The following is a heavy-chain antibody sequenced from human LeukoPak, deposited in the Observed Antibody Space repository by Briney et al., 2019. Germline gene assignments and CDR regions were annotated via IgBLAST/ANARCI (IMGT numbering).Heavy chain of an antibody. CDR3: ARDGAALSSGTYWYYGMDV. CDR2: ISSSSGTI. J-gene: IGHJ6*02. V-gene: IGHV3-48*02. D-gene: IGHD6-19*01. CDR1: GFTLSSYS. Sequence: GGSLRLSCAASGFTLSSYSMNWVRQAPGKGLEWVSYISSSSGTIYYADSVKGRFTISRDNAKNSLYLQMNSLRDEDTAVYYCARDGAALSSGTYWYYGMDVWGQGTTVTVSS.